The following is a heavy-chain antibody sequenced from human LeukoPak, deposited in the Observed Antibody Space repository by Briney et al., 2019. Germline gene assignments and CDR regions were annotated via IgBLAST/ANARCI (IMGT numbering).Heavy chain of an antibody. CDR2: FDPEDGET. CDR1: GYTLTELP. J-gene: IGHJ3*02. CDR3: AAPTFFGVVISAFHI. Sequence: GALVKVSCRVSGYTLTELPMHWVRQAPGKGLEWMGGFDPEDGETIYAQRFQGGVTMTEDTSTDTAYMELSSLTYEDTAVYYCAAPTFFGVVISAFHIWGPGTKVTVSS. D-gene: IGHD3-3*01. V-gene: IGHV1-24*01.